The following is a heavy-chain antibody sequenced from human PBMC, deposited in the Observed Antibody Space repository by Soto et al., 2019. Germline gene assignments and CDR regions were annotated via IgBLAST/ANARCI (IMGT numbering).Heavy chain of an antibody. D-gene: IGHD3-16*01. CDR1: GDSISSSSXX. V-gene: IGHV4-39*01. CDR2: IYYSGSS. CDR3: AXQGFWXGYTLEYDFDH. J-gene: IGHJ4*02. Sequence: LQLQESGPGLVKPSETLSLSCTVSGDSISSSSXXXXXIRQPPGKGLEXIGSIYYSGSSYYNPSLKSRVTLSVXXXXXXXXXXLXXXXXXXXXXXXCAXQGFWXGYTLEYDFDHWGQGTLVTVSS.